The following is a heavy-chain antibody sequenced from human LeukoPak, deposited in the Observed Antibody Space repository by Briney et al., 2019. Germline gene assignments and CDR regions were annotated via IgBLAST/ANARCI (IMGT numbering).Heavy chain of an antibody. Sequence: GGSLRLSCAASGFTFSSYSMNWVRQAPGEGLEWVSSISSSSSYIYYADSVKGRFTISRDNAKNSLYLQMNSLRAEDTAVYYCAREPSSGWFDYWGQGTLVTVSP. V-gene: IGHV3-21*01. CDR2: ISSSSSYI. CDR3: AREPSSGWFDY. D-gene: IGHD6-19*01. CDR1: GFTFSSYS. J-gene: IGHJ4*02.